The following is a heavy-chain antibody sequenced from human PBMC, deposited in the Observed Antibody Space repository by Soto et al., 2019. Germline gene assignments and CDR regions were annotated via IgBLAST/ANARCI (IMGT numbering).Heavy chain of an antibody. CDR3: AGPSSSWPYYFDY. V-gene: IGHV3-48*02. D-gene: IGHD6-13*01. CDR2: ISSSSSTI. CDR1: GFTFSSYS. Sequence: GSLRLSCAASGFTFSSYSMNWVRQAPGKGLEWVPYISSSSSTIYYADSVKGRFTISRDNAKNSLYLQMNSLRDEDTAVYYCAGPSSSWPYYFDYWGQGTLVTVSS. J-gene: IGHJ4*02.